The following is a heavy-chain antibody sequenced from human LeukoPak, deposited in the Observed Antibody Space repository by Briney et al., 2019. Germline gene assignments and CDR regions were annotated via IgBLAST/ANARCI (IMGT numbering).Heavy chain of an antibody. V-gene: IGHV1-46*01. CDR2: INPSGGST. D-gene: IGHD4-17*01. Sequence: ASVKVSCKASGYTFTSYYMHWVRQAPGQGLEWMGIINPSGGSTSYAQKFQGRVTMTRDTSTSTVYMELSSPRSEDTAVYYCATHPTRMTTGPIGDYWGQGTLVTVSS. J-gene: IGHJ4*02. CDR3: ATHPTRMTTGPIGDY. CDR1: GYTFTSYY.